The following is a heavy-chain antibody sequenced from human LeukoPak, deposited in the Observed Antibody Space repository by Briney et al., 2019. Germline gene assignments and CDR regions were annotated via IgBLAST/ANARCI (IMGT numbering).Heavy chain of an antibody. Sequence: GGSLRLSCAASGFTVSSNYMSWVRQAPGKGLEWVSVIYSGGSTYYADSVKGRFTISRDNAKNSLYLQMNSLRAEDTAVYYCAKDLAAAGKVYFQHWGQGTLVTVSS. CDR3: AKDLAAAGKVYFQH. D-gene: IGHD6-13*01. CDR2: IYSGGST. V-gene: IGHV3-53*01. CDR1: GFTVSSNY. J-gene: IGHJ1*01.